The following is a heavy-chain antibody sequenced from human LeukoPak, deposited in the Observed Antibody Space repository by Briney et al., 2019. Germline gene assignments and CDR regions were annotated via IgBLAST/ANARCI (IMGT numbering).Heavy chain of an antibody. CDR1: GYTFSGYY. CDR2: ISAYNGNT. V-gene: IGHV1-18*04. CDR3: ARGQYYYMDV. J-gene: IGHJ6*03. Sequence: ASVKVSCKASGYTFSGYYLHWVRQAPGQGLEWMGWISAYNGNTNYAQKLQGRVTMTTDTSTSTAYMELRSLRSDDTAVYYCARGQYYYMDVWGKGTTVTISS.